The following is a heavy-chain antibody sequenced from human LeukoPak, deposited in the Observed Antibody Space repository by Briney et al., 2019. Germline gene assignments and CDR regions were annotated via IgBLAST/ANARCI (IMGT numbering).Heavy chain of an antibody. V-gene: IGHV3-21*01. D-gene: IGHD3-3*01. CDR3: ARASDVDYYDFWSGYYWYFDY. CDR2: ISSSSSYI. J-gene: IGHJ4*02. CDR1: GFTVSSNY. Sequence: GGSLRLSCAASGFTVSSNYMSWVRQAPGKGLEWVSSISSSSSYIYYADSVKGRFTISRDNAKNSLYLQMNSLRAEDTAVYYCARASDVDYYDFWSGYYWYFDYWSQGTLVTVSS.